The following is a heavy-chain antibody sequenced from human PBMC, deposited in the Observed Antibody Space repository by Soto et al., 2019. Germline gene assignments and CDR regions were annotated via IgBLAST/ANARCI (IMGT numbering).Heavy chain of an antibody. CDR2: ISAYNGNT. CDR3: ARVLGEGYYDSSGYYEDAFDI. Sequence: ASVKVSCKASGYTFTSYGISWVRQAPGQGLEWMGWISAYNGNTNYAQKLQGRVTMTTDTSTSTAYMELRSLRSDDTAVYYCARVLGEGYYDSSGYYEDAFDIWGQGTMVTVSS. D-gene: IGHD3-22*01. J-gene: IGHJ3*02. V-gene: IGHV1-18*01. CDR1: GYTFTSYG.